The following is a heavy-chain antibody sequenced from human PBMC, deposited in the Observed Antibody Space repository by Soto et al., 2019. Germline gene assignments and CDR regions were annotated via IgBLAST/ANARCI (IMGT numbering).Heavy chain of an antibody. CDR3: ARLVYSNYGYYYYYYMDV. V-gene: IGHV4-59*08. Sequence: PSVTLCLRWTVACGSSSGYCWSWIRQPPGKGLEWIGYIYYSGSTNYNPSLKSRVTISVDTSKNQFSLKLSSVTAADTAVYYCARLVYSNYGYYYYYYMDVWGKGTTVTVSS. J-gene: IGHJ6*03. CDR1: CGSSSGYC. CDR2: IYYSGST. D-gene: IGHD4-4*01.